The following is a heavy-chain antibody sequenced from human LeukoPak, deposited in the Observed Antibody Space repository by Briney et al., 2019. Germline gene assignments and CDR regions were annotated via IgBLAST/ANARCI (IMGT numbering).Heavy chain of an antibody. CDR2: INPISGGT. CDR3: ARDREHYFDY. V-gene: IGHV1-2*02. D-gene: IGHD1-26*01. J-gene: IGHJ4*02. Sequence: ASVKVSCETSGYTFTGYYIHWVRQAPGQGLEWMGWINPISGGTNYAQKFQDRVTMTRATSISTAYMELSRLRSDDTAIYYCARDREHYFDYWGQGTLVTVSS. CDR1: GYTFTGYY.